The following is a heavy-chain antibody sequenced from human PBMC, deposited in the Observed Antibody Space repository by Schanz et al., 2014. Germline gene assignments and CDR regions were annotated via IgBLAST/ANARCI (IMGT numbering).Heavy chain of an antibody. V-gene: IGHV1-2*06. CDR3: ARESVSRTRLFDP. D-gene: IGHD3-3*01. J-gene: IGHJ5*02. CDR2: ISPSSGGT. Sequence: QVQVIQSGPEVKKPGASVKVSCKASGYTFTNHSLHWVRQAPGQGLEWMGRISPSSGGTNYAQNFQGRVTMTKDTSINTVYMKLSTLTSDDTAVYYCARESVSRTRLFDPWGQGTLVTVSS. CDR1: GYTFTNHS.